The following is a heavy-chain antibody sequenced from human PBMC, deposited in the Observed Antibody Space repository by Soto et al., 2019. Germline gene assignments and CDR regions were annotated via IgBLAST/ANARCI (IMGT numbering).Heavy chain of an antibody. V-gene: IGHV1-69*13. D-gene: IGHD3-22*01. Sequence: ASVKVSCKASGGTFSSYAISWVRQAPGQGLEWMGGIIPIFGTANYAQKFQGRVTITADESTSTAYMELSSLRSEDTAVYYCARLITYYHDSSGYPGYDYWGQGTLVTVSS. CDR1: GGTFSSYA. CDR3: ARLITYYHDSSGYPGYDY. CDR2: IIPIFGTA. J-gene: IGHJ4*02.